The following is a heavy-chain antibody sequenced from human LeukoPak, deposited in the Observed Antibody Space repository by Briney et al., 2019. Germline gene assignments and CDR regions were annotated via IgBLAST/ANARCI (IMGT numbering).Heavy chain of an antibody. CDR3: AERYSLTYYDFWSGEKNFDY. V-gene: IGHV3-30*18. CDR2: ISYDGSNK. CDR1: GFTFSSYG. Sequence: GGSLRLSCAASGFTFSSYGMHWVRQAPGKGLEWVAVISYDGSNKYYADSVKGRFTISRDNSKNTLYLQMNSLRAEDTAVYYCAERYSLTYYDFWSGEKNFDYWGQGTLVTVSS. D-gene: IGHD3-3*01. J-gene: IGHJ4*02.